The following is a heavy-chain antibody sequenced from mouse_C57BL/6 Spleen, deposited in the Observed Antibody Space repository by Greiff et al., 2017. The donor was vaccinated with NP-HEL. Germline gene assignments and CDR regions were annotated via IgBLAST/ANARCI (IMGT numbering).Heavy chain of an antibody. D-gene: IGHD1-1*01. J-gene: IGHJ1*03. CDR1: GYTFTDYN. V-gene: IGHV1-22*01. CDR3: ARTKFITTVPLYFDV. CDR2: INPNNGGT. Sequence: EVQLQQSGPELVKPGVSVKMSCKASGYTFTDYNMHWVKQSHGKSLEWIGYINPNNGGTSYNQKFKGKATLTVNKSSSTAYMELRSLTSEDSAVYYCARTKFITTVPLYFDVWGTGTTVTVSS.